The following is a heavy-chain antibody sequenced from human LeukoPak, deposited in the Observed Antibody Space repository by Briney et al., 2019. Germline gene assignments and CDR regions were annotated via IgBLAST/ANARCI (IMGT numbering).Heavy chain of an antibody. J-gene: IGHJ4*02. D-gene: IGHD3-22*01. CDR3: ARDLGHYDSSGIRDCYFDY. CDR2: IYSGGST. CDR1: GFTVSSNY. V-gene: IGHV3-53*01. Sequence: QPGGSLRLSCAASGFTVSSNYMSWVRQAPGKGLEWVSVIYSGGSTYYADSVKGRFTISRDNSKNTLYLQMNSLRAEDTAVYYCARDLGHYDSSGIRDCYFDYWGQGTLVTVSS.